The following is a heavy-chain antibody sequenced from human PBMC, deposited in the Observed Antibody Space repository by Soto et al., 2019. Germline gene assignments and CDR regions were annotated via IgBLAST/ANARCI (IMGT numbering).Heavy chain of an antibody. J-gene: IGHJ4*02. CDR1: GYGVTTYG. CDR3: ARGRYGDY. V-gene: IGHV1-18*01. Sequence: QVHLVLSGAEVKKPGASVMVSCKGSGYGVTTYGITWVRQAPGQGLEWMAWISAHNGNTNYAQKLQGRVTVTRDTSTSTAYMELRSLRSDDTAVYYCARGRYGDYWAQGALVTVSS. D-gene: IGHD1-1*01. CDR2: ISAHNGNT.